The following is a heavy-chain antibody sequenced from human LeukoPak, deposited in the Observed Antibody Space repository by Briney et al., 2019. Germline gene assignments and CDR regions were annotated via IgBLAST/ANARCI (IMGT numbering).Heavy chain of an antibody. CDR2: INPNSGGT. Sequence: GASVKVSCKASGYTFTNYYMHWVRQAPGQGLEWMGWINPNSGGTNYAQKFQVRVTMTRDTSITTAYMELSSLRSDDTAVYYCARDMGELSYYFDYWGQGTLVSVSS. CDR1: GYTFTNYY. D-gene: IGHD3-16*01. V-gene: IGHV1-2*02. CDR3: ARDMGELSYYFDY. J-gene: IGHJ4*02.